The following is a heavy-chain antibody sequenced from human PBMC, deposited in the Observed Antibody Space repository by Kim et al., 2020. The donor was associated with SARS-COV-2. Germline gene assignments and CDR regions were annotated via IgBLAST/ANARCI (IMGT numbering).Heavy chain of an antibody. J-gene: IGHJ6*02. Sequence: SETLSLTCAVSGGSISSSNWWSWVRQPPGKGLEWIGEIYHSGSTNYNPSLKSRVTISVDKSKNQFSLKLSSVTAADTAVYYCASLRLTTVTNYYYYYGMDVWGQGTTVTVSS. CDR1: GGSISSSNW. D-gene: IGHD4-17*01. V-gene: IGHV4-4*02. CDR3: ASLRLTTVTNYYYYYGMDV. CDR2: IYHSGST.